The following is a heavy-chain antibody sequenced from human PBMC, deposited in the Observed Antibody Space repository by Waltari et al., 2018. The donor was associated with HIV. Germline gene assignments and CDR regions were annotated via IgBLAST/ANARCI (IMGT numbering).Heavy chain of an antibody. CDR3: ASTELVVPAAGLGWFDP. J-gene: IGHJ5*02. Sequence: QVQLQESGPGLVKPSQTLSLTCTVSGGSISSGSYYWRWIRQPAGKGLEWIGRIYTSGSTNYNPSLKSRVTISVDTSKNQFSLKLSSVTAADTAVYYCASTELVVPAAGLGWFDPWGQGTLVTVSS. V-gene: IGHV4-61*02. CDR2: IYTSGST. CDR1: GGSISSGSYY. D-gene: IGHD2-2*01.